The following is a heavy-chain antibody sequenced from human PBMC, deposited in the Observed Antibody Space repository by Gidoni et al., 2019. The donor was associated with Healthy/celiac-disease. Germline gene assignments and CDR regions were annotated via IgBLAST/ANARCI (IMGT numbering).Heavy chain of an antibody. CDR1: GFTFSSYW. J-gene: IGHJ6*02. CDR3: ARAYDFWSGYQGSMDV. D-gene: IGHD3-3*01. CDR2: INSDGSST. Sequence: EVQLVESGGGLVQPGGSLRLSCAASGFTFSSYWMHWVRQAPGKGLVWVSRINSDGSSTSYADSVKGRFTISRDNAKNTLYLQMNSLRAEDTAVYYCARAYDFWSGYQGSMDVWGQGTTVTVSS. V-gene: IGHV3-74*01.